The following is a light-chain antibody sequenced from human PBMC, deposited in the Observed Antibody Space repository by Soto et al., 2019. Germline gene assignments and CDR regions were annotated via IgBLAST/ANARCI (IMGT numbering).Light chain of an antibody. J-gene: IGKJ1*01. Sequence: IVLSQSPGTLSLYPGERATLSCRASQRVSSSFLAWYQQKPGQAPRLLIYGASSRATGIPDRFSGSGSGTDFTLTISRLESEDFAVYYCQQYGSSPQSFGQGTKVAIK. CDR2: GAS. V-gene: IGKV3-20*01. CDR1: QRVSSSF. CDR3: QQYGSSPQS.